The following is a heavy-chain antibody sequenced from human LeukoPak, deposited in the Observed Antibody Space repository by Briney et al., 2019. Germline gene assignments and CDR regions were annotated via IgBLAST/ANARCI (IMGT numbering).Heavy chain of an antibody. CDR2: IYYNGST. V-gene: IGHV4-59*08. Sequence: NPSETLSLTCTVSGGSISSYYWSWIRQPPGKGLEWIGYIYYNGSTNYNPSLKSRVTISVDTSKNQFSLKLRSVTAADTAVYYCARTTGYSSPGDIWGQGTMVTVSS. CDR1: GGSISSYY. D-gene: IGHD6-19*01. J-gene: IGHJ3*02. CDR3: ARTTGYSSPGDI.